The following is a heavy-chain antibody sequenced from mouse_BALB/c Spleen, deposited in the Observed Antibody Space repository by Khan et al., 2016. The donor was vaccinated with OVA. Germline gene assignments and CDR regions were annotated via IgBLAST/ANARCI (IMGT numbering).Heavy chain of an antibody. J-gene: IGHJ2*01. CDR3: AGRARN. CDR1: GFNITDTY. Sequence: VQLKESGADLVKPGATLKLSCTASGFNITDTYMHWLKQRPEQGLEWIGRIDPPNGNTNYDPKFQGKATITADTSSNTAYLQISSLTSEDTAVYYCAGRARNWGQGTTLTVSS. V-gene: IGHV14-3*02. CDR2: IDPPNGNT. D-gene: IGHD3-3*01.